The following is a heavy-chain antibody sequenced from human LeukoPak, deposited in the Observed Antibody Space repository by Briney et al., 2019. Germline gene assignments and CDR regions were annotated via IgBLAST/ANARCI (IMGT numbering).Heavy chain of an antibody. V-gene: IGHV4-39*07. D-gene: IGHD3-10*01. Sequence: SETLSLTCTVSGGSISSSSYYWGWIRQPPGKGLEWIGSIYYSGSTYYNPSLKSRVTISVDTSKNQFSLKLSSVTAADTAVYYCARGRGGMYYYGSGSPSYYYYYYMDVWGKGTTVTISS. CDR1: GGSISSSSYY. J-gene: IGHJ6*03. CDR3: ARGRGGMYYYGSGSPSYYYYYYMDV. CDR2: IYYSGST.